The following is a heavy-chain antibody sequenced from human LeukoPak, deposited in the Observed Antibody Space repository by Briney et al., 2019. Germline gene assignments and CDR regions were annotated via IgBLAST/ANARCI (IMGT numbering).Heavy chain of an antibody. CDR2: INPSGGST. D-gene: IGHD3-16*02. V-gene: IGHV1-46*01. Sequence: GASVKVSCKASGYTFTSYYMHWVRQAPGQGLEWMGIINPSGGSTSYAQKFQGRVTMTRDTSTSTVYMELSSLRSEDTAVYYCARGFRFLRTPDAFDIWGQGTMVTVSS. CDR3: ARGFRFLRTPDAFDI. CDR1: GYTFTSYY. J-gene: IGHJ3*02.